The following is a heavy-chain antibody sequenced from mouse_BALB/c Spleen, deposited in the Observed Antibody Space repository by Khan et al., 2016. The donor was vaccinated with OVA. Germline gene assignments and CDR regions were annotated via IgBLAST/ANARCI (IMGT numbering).Heavy chain of an antibody. CDR3: VREGAYYRSDGWFAY. J-gene: IGHJ3*01. CDR1: GYTFTTYT. V-gene: IGHV1-4*01. CDR2: IIPSNDYT. Sequence: QIQLVQSGAELARPGASVKMSCKASGYTFTTYTIHWVKQRPGQGLEWIGYIIPSNDYTNYNQKFKDRATLTADNSSSTAYMQLSSLTSEDSAVYYCVREGAYYRSDGWFAYWGQGTLVTVSA. D-gene: IGHD2-14*01.